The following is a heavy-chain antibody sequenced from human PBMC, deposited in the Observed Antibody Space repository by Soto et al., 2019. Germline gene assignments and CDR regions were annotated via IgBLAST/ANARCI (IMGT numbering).Heavy chain of an antibody. V-gene: IGHV3-23*01. D-gene: IGHD4-4*01. CDR2: ISGSGGST. Sequence: PGGSLRLSCAASGFTFSSYAMSWVRQAPGKGLEWVSAISGSGGSTYYADSVKGRFTISRDNSKNTLYLQMNSLRAEDTAVYYCAIGTTVTTFYYYYYMDVWGKGTSVTVSS. CDR1: GFTFSSYA. J-gene: IGHJ6*03. CDR3: AIGTTVTTFYYYYYMDV.